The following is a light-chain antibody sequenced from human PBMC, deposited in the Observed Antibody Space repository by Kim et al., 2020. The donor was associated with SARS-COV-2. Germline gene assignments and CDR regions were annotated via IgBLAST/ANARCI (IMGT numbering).Light chain of an antibody. CDR1: HDSRNN. V-gene: IGKV1-17*01. J-gene: IGKJ1*01. CDR3: LQHKSYPRT. Sequence: VGDRVTISCRAIHDSRNNLGWDQHKPRKAPKPMIYAASRLQNGVQSRFRDSGSGTEFNFTISSLQPEDFATYYCLQHKSYPRTFGQGTKVDIK. CDR2: AAS.